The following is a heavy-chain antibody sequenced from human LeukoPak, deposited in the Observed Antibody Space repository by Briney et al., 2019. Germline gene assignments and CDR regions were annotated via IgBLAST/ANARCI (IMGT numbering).Heavy chain of an antibody. CDR2: INPNSGGT. J-gene: IGHJ4*02. Sequence: ASVKVSCKASGYTFTSYGISWVRQAPGQGLEWMGWINPNSGGTNYAQKFQGRVTMTRDTSISTAYMELSRLRSDDTAVYYCARSLLWFGEPSSGYYFDYWGQGTLVTVSS. V-gene: IGHV1-2*02. CDR1: GYTFTSYG. D-gene: IGHD3-10*01. CDR3: ARSLLWFGEPSSGYYFDY.